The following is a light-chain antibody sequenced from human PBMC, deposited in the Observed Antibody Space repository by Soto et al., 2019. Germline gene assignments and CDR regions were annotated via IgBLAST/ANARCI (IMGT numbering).Light chain of an antibody. CDR2: AAS. V-gene: IGKV1-39*01. CDR3: QQSYSTPRT. Sequence: DIQMTQSPSSLSASVGDRVTITCRASQSINIYLNWYQQKPGQAPHVLIYAASSLQSGVPSRFSGRGSGTDFTLTISSLQSEDFGTYYCQQSYSTPRTFGHGTKLEIK. CDR1: QSINIY. J-gene: IGKJ2*01.